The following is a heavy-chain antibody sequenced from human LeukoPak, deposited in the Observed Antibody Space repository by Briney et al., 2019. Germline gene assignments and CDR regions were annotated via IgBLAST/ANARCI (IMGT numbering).Heavy chain of an antibody. Sequence: PSETLSLTCTVSGGSISSSTYYWGWIRQPPGKGLEWIGSIYYSGSTYYNPSLKSRVTISVDTSKNQFSLKLSSVTAADTAVYYCARLTNYYDSSGSLYNWFDPWGQGTLVTVSS. CDR3: ARLTNYYDSSGSLYNWFDP. D-gene: IGHD3-22*01. CDR2: IYYSGST. V-gene: IGHV4-39*01. J-gene: IGHJ5*02. CDR1: GGSISSSTYY.